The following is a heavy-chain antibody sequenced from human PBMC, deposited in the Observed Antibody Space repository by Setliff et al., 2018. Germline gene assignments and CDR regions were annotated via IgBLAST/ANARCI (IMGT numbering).Heavy chain of an antibody. V-gene: IGHV3-30*02. Sequence: GGSLRLSCVASGFAFNTYGMHWVRQAPGKGLEWVAFIRYDGSYKYYEDSVKGRFIISRDNSENTLDLQMNSLRVEDTALYFCAKVKKQLIRGSGFDYWGQGTLVTVSS. D-gene: IGHD1-1*01. J-gene: IGHJ4*02. CDR2: IRYDGSYK. CDR3: AKVKKQLIRGSGFDY. CDR1: GFAFNTYG.